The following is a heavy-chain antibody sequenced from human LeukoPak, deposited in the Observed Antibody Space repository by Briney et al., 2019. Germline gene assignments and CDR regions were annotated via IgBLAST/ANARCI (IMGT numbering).Heavy chain of an antibody. CDR2: IWYDGSNK. J-gene: IGHJ4*02. D-gene: IGHD2-2*01. CDR3: ARDGGIVVVPAAFFDY. CDR1: GFTFSSYG. V-gene: IGHV3-33*01. Sequence: GGSLRLSCAASGFTFSSYGMHWVRQAPGKGLEWVAVIWYDGSNKYYADSVKGRFTISRDNSKNTLYLQMNSLRAEDTAMYYCARDGGIVVVPAAFFDYWGQGTLVTVSS.